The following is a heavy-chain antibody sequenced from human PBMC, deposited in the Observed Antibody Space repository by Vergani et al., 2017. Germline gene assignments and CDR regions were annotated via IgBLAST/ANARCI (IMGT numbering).Heavy chain of an antibody. V-gene: IGHV3-30*02. Sequence: QVHLVESGGGVVQPGRSLRLSCAASGFTFGSFGMHWVRQAPGKGLEWVAFTRYDGIVEYYGDSVRGRFTISRDNSKNTLYLQMNRLRPEDTAVYYCATAGAAYCRGASCYDFFEYWGQGTLVTVAS. CDR1: GFTFGSFG. D-gene: IGHD2-15*01. CDR2: TRYDGIVE. J-gene: IGHJ4*02. CDR3: ATAGAAYCRGASCYDFFEY.